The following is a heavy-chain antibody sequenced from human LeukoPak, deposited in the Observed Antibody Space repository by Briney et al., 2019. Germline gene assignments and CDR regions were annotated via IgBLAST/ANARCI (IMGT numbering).Heavy chain of an antibody. CDR2: IYPGDSDT. CDR3: ARHDSGSFEGPFDY. CDR1: GYSFTSYW. Sequence: GESLKISCKGSGYSFTSYWIGCVRPMPGKGLEWMGSIYPGDSDTRDSPSFQGQVTTSADKSISTAYLQWSSLKASDTAMYYCARHDSGSFEGPFDYWGQGTLVAVSS. D-gene: IGHD1-26*01. J-gene: IGHJ4*02. V-gene: IGHV5-51*01.